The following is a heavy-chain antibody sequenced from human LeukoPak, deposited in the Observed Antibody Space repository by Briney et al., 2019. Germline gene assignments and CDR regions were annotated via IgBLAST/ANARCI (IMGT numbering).Heavy chain of an antibody. CDR3: ARDRGTMIVVAHDAFDI. CDR1: GGSISSYY. CDR2: IYYSGST. Sequence: PSETLSLTCTVSGGSISSYYWSWIRQPPGKGLEWIGYIYYSGSTNHNPSLKSRVTISVDTSKNQFSLKLSSVTAADTAVYYCARDRGTMIVVAHDAFDIWGQGTMVTVSS. J-gene: IGHJ3*02. V-gene: IGHV4-59*01. D-gene: IGHD3-22*01.